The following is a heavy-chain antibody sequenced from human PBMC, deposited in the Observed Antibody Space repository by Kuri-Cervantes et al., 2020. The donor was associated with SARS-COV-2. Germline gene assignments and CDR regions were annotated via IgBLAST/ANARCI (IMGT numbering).Heavy chain of an antibody. CDR1: GCTFSSYA. CDR3: ARGFCSGSSCSTSPYYYYMDV. D-gene: IGHD2-15*01. J-gene: IGHJ6*03. Sequence: SVKVSCKASGCTFSSYAISWVRPATGQGLEWMGGIIPIFGTANYAQKFQGRVTVTRDTAISTAYMELSSLTSEDTAVYYCARGFCSGSSCSTSPYYYYMDVWGKGTTVTVSS. V-gene: IGHV1-69*05. CDR2: IIPIFGTA.